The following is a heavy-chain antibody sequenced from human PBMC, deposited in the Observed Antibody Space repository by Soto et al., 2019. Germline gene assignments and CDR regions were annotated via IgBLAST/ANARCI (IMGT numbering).Heavy chain of an antibody. J-gene: IGHJ4*02. V-gene: IGHV4-31*03. D-gene: IGHD5-12*01. Sequence: QVQLQESGPGLVKPSQTLSLTCTVSGGSIRNGGYYWSWIRQHPGKGLEWIGYISYSGNSYYNPSLTSRVTISVDTSKNQFSLHLTSVTAADTAVYYCARVGEWLRWFDYWGQGTLVTVSS. CDR2: ISYSGNS. CDR1: GGSIRNGGYY. CDR3: ARVGEWLRWFDY.